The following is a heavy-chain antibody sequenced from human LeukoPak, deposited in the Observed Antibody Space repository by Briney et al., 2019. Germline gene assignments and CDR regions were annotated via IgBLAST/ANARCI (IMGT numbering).Heavy chain of an antibody. J-gene: IGHJ4*02. CDR3: VRERFHGSGAPKFDF. Sequence: GGSLRLSCAAPGFIFSTSWMSWVRQTPRKGLEWVSCISGSGSYIYYADSVKGRFTISRDNAKNSLHLQVNSLRAEDTAVYYCVRERFHGSGAPKFDFWGQGTLVTVSS. V-gene: IGHV3-21*06. CDR1: GFIFSTSW. CDR2: ISGSGSYI. D-gene: IGHD3-10*01.